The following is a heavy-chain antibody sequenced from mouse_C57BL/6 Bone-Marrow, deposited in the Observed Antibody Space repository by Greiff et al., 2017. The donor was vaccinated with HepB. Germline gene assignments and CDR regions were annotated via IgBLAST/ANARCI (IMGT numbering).Heavy chain of an antibody. CDR3: ASSYGNYVGY. CDR2: INPSSGYT. Sequence: QVQLQQSGAELVKPGASVKLSCTASGFNIKDYYMHWVKQRTGQGLEWIGYINPSSGYTKYNQKFKDKATLTADKSSSTAYMQLSSLTYEDSAVYYCASSYGNYVGYWGQGTTLTVSS. CDR1: GFNIKDYY. J-gene: IGHJ2*01. V-gene: IGHV1-7*01. D-gene: IGHD2-1*01.